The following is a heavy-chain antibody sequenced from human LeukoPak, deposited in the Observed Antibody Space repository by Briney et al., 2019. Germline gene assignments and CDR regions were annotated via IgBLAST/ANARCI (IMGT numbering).Heavy chain of an antibody. D-gene: IGHD1-1*01. Sequence: GRSLRLSCAASGFTVSSNYMSWVRQAPGKGLEWVSVIYSGGSTYYADSVKGRFTISRDNSKNTLFLQMSSLRAEDTAVYYCAKGGLGTAPLDHFDCRGQGTLVTVSS. V-gene: IGHV3-53*01. CDR1: GFTVSSNY. CDR3: AKGGLGTAPLDHFDC. J-gene: IGHJ4*02. CDR2: IYSGGST.